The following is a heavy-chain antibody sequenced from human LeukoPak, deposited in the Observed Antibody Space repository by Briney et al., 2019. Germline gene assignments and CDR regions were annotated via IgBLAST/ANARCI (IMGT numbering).Heavy chain of an antibody. CDR3: ARSDMVRGRGSYFDY. CDR1: GGSISSYY. J-gene: IGHJ4*02. V-gene: IGHV4-59*01. D-gene: IGHD3-10*01. CDR2: IYYSGST. Sequence: SETLSLTCTVSGGSISSYYWSWIRQPPGKGLEWIGYIYYSGSTNYNPSLKSRVTISVDTSKNQFSLKLSSVTAADTAVYYCARSDMVRGRGSYFDYWGQGTLVTVSS.